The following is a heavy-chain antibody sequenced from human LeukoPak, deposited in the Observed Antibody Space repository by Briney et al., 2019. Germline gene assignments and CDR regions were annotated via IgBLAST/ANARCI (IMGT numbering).Heavy chain of an antibody. CDR1: GYTLTELS. CDR3: TILVGATHFDY. Sequence: ASVKVSCKVSGYTLTELSMHWVRQTPGKGLEWMGDFDPEDGETIYAQKFQGRVTMTEDTSTDTAYMEVSSLRSEDTALYYCTILVGATHFDYWGQGTLVTVSS. V-gene: IGHV1-24*01. J-gene: IGHJ4*02. CDR2: FDPEDGET. D-gene: IGHD1-26*01.